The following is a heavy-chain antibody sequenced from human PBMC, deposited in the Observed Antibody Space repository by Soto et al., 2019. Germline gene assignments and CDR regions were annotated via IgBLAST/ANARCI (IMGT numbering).Heavy chain of an antibody. CDR3: ARDSSGYHFDY. CDR2: IYYSGST. J-gene: IGHJ4*02. D-gene: IGHD3-22*01. CDR1: GGSISSGDYY. Sequence: SETLSLTCTVSGGSISSGDYYWSWIRQPPGKGLEWIGYIYYSGSTYYNPSLKSRVTISVDTSKNQFSLKLSSVTAADTAVYYCARDSSGYHFDYWGQGTLVTVSS. V-gene: IGHV4-30-4*01.